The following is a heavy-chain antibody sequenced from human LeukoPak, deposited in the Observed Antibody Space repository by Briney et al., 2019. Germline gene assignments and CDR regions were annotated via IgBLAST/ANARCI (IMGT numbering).Heavy chain of an antibody. CDR3: ARDDPLQWTLDY. J-gene: IGHJ4*02. D-gene: IGHD4-11*01. V-gene: IGHV1-18*01. CDR1: GYTFTSYG. Sequence: ASVKVSCKASGYTFTSYGISWLRQAPGQGLEWMGWISAYNGNTNYAQKFQGRVTMTRDTSISTAYMELSRLRSDDTAVYYCARDDPLQWTLDYWGQGTLVTVSS. CDR2: ISAYNGNT.